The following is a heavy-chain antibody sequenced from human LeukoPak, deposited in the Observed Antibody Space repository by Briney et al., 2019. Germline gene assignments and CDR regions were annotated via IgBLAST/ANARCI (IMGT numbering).Heavy chain of an antibody. D-gene: IGHD6-19*01. V-gene: IGHV3-11*04. CDR1: GFRFSDYY. J-gene: IGHJ4*02. Sequence: PGGSLRLSCVASGFRFSDYYMNWIRQAPGKGLEWISYISYSGNTIYYGDSVKGRFTISRDNSKNSVYLQMNNLRAEDTAVYYCARELDITGWVGAFDYWGQGTVVTVSS. CDR3: ARELDITGWVGAFDY. CDR2: ISYSGNTI.